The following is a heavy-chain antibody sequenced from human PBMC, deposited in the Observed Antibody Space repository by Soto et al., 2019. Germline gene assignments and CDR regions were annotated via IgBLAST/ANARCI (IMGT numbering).Heavy chain of an antibody. CDR3: ARDVTIFGVVTTPYYYYGMDV. CDR2: INHSGST. J-gene: IGHJ6*02. D-gene: IGHD3-3*01. CDR1: GGSFSGYY. Sequence: QVQLQQWGAGLLKPSETLSLTCAVYGGSFSGYYWSWIRQPPGKGLEWIGEINHSGSTNYNPSLKNRVTISVDTSKNQFSLKLSSVTAADTAVYYCARDVTIFGVVTTPYYYYGMDVWGQGTTVTVSS. V-gene: IGHV4-34*01.